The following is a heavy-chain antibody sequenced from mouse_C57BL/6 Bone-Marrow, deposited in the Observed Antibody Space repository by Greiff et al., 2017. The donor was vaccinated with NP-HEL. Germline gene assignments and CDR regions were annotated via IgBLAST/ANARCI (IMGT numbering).Heavy chain of an antibody. CDR3: ARGKGYDWFAY. D-gene: IGHD2-2*01. CDR2: IYPRSGNT. J-gene: IGHJ3*01. CDR1: GYTFTSYG. V-gene: IGHV1-81*01. Sequence: VMLVESGAELARPGASVKLSCKASGYTFTSYGISWVKQRTGQGLEWIGEIYPRSGNTYYNEKFKGKATLTADKSSSTAYMELRSLTSEDSAVYFCARGKGYDWFAYWGQGTLVTVSA.